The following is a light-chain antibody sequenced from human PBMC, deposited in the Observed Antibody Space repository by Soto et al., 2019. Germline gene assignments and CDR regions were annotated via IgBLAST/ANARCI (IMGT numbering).Light chain of an antibody. Sequence: DVVLTQSPLSLPVNFGQPASISCRSSKSLVYSDGNTHLSWFHQRPGQSPRRLIYRVSSRDSGVPDRVSGSGLGTDFTLEIRRVEAEDGRIYFCTQRLHWSRTSDQGTQVHVK. J-gene: IGKJ1*01. CDR3: TQRLHWSRT. CDR2: RVS. CDR1: KSLVYSDGNTH. V-gene: IGKV2-30*01.